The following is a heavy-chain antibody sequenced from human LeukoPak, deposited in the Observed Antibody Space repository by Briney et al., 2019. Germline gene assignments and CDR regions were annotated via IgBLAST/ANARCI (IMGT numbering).Heavy chain of an antibody. CDR2: IKQDGSET. J-gene: IGHJ4*02. CDR3: ARGNQADDY. Sequence: PGGSLRLSCATSGFKFPDYYMSWVRQAPGKGLEWVANIKQDGSETSYVDSVKGRFTISRDNAKNTLYLQMDSLRAEDTGVYYCARGNQADDYWGQGTLVTVSS. V-gene: IGHV3-7*01. CDR1: GFKFPDYY. D-gene: IGHD1-14*01.